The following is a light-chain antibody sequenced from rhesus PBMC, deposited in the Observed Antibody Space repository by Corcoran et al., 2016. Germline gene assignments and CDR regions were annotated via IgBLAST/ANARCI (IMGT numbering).Light chain of an antibody. CDR2: KAS. J-gene: IGKJ4*01. CDR3: QQYTWALT. V-gene: IGKV1-16*01. Sequence: DIQMTQSPSSLSASVGDKDTITCQASQRISSWLAWYQQKPVKAPKPLIYKASSLESGFPSRFSGSGSGTDFPPPLSSLQPENFATYYCQQYTWALTFGGGTKVELK. CDR1: QRISSW.